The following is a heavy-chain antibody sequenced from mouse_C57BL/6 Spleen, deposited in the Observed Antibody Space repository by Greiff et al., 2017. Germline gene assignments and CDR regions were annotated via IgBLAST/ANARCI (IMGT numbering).Heavy chain of an antibody. CDR2: ISGGGGNT. CDR1: GFTFSSYT. Sequence: EVHLVESGGGLVKPGGSLKLSCAASGFTFSSYTMSWVRQTPEKRLEWVATISGGGGNTYYPDSVKGRFTISRDNAKNTLYLQMSRLRSEYTALYYCASRRVYDGYYFWYFDVWGTGTTVTVSS. CDR3: ASRRVYDGYYFWYFDV. V-gene: IGHV5-9*01. J-gene: IGHJ1*03. D-gene: IGHD2-3*01.